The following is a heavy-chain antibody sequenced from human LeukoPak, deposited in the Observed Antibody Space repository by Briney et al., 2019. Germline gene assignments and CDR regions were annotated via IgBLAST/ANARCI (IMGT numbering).Heavy chain of an antibody. CDR1: GGSISSYY. CDR3: ARLKRGGTSIRGVDY. V-gene: IGHV4-59*08. Sequence: PSETLSLTCTVSGGSISSYYWSWIRQSPGKGLECIGYIHYTGSTNYNPSLKSRVTISVETSKNQFSLKLKSVTAADTAVYYCARLKRGGTSIRGVDYWGQGTLVTVSS. CDR2: IHYTGST. J-gene: IGHJ4*02. D-gene: IGHD1-1*01.